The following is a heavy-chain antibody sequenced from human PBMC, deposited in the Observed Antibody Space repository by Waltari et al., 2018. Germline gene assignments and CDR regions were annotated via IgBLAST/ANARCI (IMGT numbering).Heavy chain of an antibody. CDR2: IDWDDDK. CDR1: GFSLSTSGMR. D-gene: IGHD5-18*01. J-gene: IGHJ3*02. V-gene: IGHV2-70*04. Sequence: QVTLKESGPALVKPTQTLTLTCTFSGFSLSTSGMRVSWIRQPPGKALEWLARIDWDDDKFYSTALKTRLTISKDTSKNQVVLTMTNMDPVDTATYYCARSLYAGYSYGPDDAFDIWGQGTMVTVSS. CDR3: ARSLYAGYSYGPDDAFDI.